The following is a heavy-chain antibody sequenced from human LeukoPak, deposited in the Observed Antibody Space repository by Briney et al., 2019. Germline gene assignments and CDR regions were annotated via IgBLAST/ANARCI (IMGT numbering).Heavy chain of an antibody. J-gene: IGHJ6*03. CDR1: GFTFSSYS. Sequence: PGGSLRLSCAASGFTFSSYSMNWVRQAPGKGLEWVSSISSSSSYIYYADSVKGRYTISRDNAKNSLYLQINSLRAEDTAVYYCARDRGYGDYYYYYYMDVWGKGTTVTVSS. CDR2: ISSSSSYI. V-gene: IGHV3-21*01. CDR3: ARDRGYGDYYYYYYMDV. D-gene: IGHD4-17*01.